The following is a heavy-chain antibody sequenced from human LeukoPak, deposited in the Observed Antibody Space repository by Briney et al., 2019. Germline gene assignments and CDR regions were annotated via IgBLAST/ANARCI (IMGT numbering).Heavy chain of an antibody. D-gene: IGHD7-27*01. V-gene: IGHV3-30*02. CDR2: IRYDGSNK. CDR3: ANLLNWGSYFDY. Sequence: GGSPRLSCAASGFTFSSYGMHWVRQAPGKGLEWVAFIRYDGSNKYYADSVKGRFTISRDNSKNTLYLQMNSLRAEDTAVYYCANLLNWGSYFDYWGQGTLVTVSS. CDR1: GFTFSSYG. J-gene: IGHJ4*02.